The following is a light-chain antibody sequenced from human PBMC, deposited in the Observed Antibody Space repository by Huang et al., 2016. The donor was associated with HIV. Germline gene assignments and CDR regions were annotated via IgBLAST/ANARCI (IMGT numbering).Light chain of an antibody. CDR2: ATS. Sequence: EIVLTQSPATLSLSPGDGATLSCRASQSVSSYFAWYQQKPGQAPRLLIYATSNRATGVPARFSGSGSGTDFTLTISSLEPEDFANYYCQQRISWPPSYTFGQGTKVEI. J-gene: IGKJ2*01. V-gene: IGKV3-11*01. CDR3: QQRISWPPSYT. CDR1: QSVSSY.